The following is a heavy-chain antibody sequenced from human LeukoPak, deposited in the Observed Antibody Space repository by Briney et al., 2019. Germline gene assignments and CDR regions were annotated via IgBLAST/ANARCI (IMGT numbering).Heavy chain of an antibody. J-gene: IGHJ4*02. Sequence: PSETLSLTCAVYGGSFSGYYLTWIRQPPGKGLEWVGEISHSGDTNYSPSLKSRVTISVDTSKNQFSLKLSSVTAADTAVYYCARLGGSYFVPDYWGQGTLVTVSS. CDR1: GGSFSGYY. CDR2: ISHSGDT. D-gene: IGHD1-26*01. CDR3: ARLGGSYFVPDY. V-gene: IGHV4-34*01.